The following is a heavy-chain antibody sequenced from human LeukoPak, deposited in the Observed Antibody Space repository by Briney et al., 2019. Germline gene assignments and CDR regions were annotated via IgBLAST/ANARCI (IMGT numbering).Heavy chain of an antibody. CDR2: ISGSGGST. V-gene: IGHV3-23*01. J-gene: IGHJ4*02. D-gene: IGHD3-22*01. CDR3: SKDRYFFYDSSGYYFDY. Sequence: GGSLRLSCAASGFTFSSSAMSWVRQPPGKGLEWVSAISGSGGSTYYADSVKGRFTISRDNSKNTLYLQMNSLRAEETAVYYCSKDRYFFYDSSGYYFDYWGQGTLVTVSS. CDR1: GFTFSSSA.